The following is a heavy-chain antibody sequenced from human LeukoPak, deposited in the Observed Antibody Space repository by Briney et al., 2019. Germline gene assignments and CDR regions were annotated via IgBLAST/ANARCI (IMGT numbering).Heavy chain of an antibody. V-gene: IGHV3-23*01. J-gene: IGHJ4*02. Sequence: GRTLRLSRAASGFTFYTYGMSWGPQAPGKGLEWVSTISGRDSNTYCADSVEGRFTISRDNFKNTLFLQINSVRDEDTATYYCAKRSEYGGDANYFDYWGQGTPVTVSS. CDR2: ISGRDSNT. CDR1: GFTFYTYG. CDR3: AKRSEYGGDANYFDY. D-gene: IGHD4/OR15-4a*01.